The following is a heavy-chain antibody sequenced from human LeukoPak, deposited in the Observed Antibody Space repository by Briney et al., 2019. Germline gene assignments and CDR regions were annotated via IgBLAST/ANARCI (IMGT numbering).Heavy chain of an antibody. J-gene: IGHJ4*02. CDR3: ARHNYDFDFDS. D-gene: IGHD3-3*01. Sequence: APVKVSCKASGYTFSDYYIHWVRQAPGQGLEWMGWISPKSGGTNYAQNFQGGVTMTRDTSIDTAYMELSRLRPDDTAVYYCARHNYDFDFDSWGQGALVTVSS. CDR1: GYTFSDYY. V-gene: IGHV1-2*02. CDR2: ISPKSGGT.